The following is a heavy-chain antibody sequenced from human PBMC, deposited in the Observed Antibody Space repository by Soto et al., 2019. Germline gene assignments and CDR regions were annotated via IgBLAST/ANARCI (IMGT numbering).Heavy chain of an antibody. J-gene: IGHJ6*02. V-gene: IGHV1-69*13. D-gene: IGHD3-10*01. CDR3: ARSYGSGSFSSFSYYYYGMDV. CDR2: IIPIFGTA. Sequence: ASVKVSCKASGGTFSSYAISWVRQAPGQGLEWMGGIIPIFGTANYAQKFQGRVTITADESTSTAYMELSSLRSEDTAVYYCARSYGSGSFSSFSYYYYGMDVWGQGTTVTVSS. CDR1: GGTFSSYA.